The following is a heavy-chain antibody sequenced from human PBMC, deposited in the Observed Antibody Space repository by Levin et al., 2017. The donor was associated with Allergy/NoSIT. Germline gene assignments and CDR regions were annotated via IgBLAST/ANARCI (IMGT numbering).Heavy chain of an antibody. CDR2: ISAYNGNT. J-gene: IGHJ4*02. V-gene: IGHV1-18*01. Sequence: GESLKISCKASGYTFTSYGISWVRQAPGQGLEWMGWISAYNGNTNYAQKLQGRVTMTTDTSTSTAYMELRSLRSDDTAVYYCARGVYSSSWYVRSVPLLDYWGQGTLVTVSS. CDR3: ARGVYSSSWYVRSVPLLDY. D-gene: IGHD6-13*01. CDR1: GYTFTSYG.